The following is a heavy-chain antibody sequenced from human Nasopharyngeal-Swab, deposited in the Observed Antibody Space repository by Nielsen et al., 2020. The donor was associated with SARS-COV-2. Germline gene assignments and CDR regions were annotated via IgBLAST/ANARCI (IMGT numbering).Heavy chain of an antibody. Sequence: GGSLRPSCAVSGFTFSSHWMHWVRQAPGKGLVWVSRISEDGSITTYADSVKGRFTISRDNAKNTLFLQMHSLRADDTAIYYCASQLGHPDSWGQGTLVTVSS. D-gene: IGHD2-2*01. J-gene: IGHJ4*02. CDR2: ISEDGSIT. CDR1: GFTFSSHW. CDR3: ASQLGHPDS. V-gene: IGHV3-74*01.